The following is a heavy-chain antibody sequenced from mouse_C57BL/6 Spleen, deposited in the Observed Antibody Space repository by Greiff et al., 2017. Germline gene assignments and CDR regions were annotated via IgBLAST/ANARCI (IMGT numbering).Heavy chain of an antibody. J-gene: IGHJ4*01. V-gene: IGHV5-9*01. CDR1: GFTFSSYT. Sequence: EVKLMESGGGLVKPGGSLKLSCAASGFTFSSYTMSWVRQTPEKRLEWVATISGGGGNTYYPDSVKGRFTISRDNAKNTLYLQMSSLRSEDTALYYCARHPRPSYDGYLYAMDYWGQGTSVTVSS. CDR2: ISGGGGNT. CDR3: ARHPRPSYDGYLYAMDY. D-gene: IGHD2-3*01.